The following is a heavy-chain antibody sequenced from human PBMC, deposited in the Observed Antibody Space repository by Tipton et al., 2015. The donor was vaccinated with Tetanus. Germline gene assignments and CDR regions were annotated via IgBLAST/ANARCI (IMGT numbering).Heavy chain of an antibody. J-gene: IGHJ4*02. CDR1: GFAFKSYA. V-gene: IGHV3-9*01. CDR3: VKNVNYYGSQSYLDY. CDR2: ISWNSDFI. Sequence: SLRLSCAASGFAFKSYAMHWVRHTPGKGLEWVSGISWNSDFIEYADSVRGRFTISRDNAKNSLYLQMNGLRADDTALYYCVKNVNYYGSQSYLDYWGQGTLVTVS. D-gene: IGHD3-10*01.